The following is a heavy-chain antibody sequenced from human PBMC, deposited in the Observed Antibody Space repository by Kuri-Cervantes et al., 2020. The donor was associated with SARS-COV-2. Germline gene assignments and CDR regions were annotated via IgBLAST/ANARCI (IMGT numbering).Heavy chain of an antibody. CDR3: YCAPKEGFDS. Sequence: ASVKVSCKASGYSFSSYDINWVRQAAGQGLEWMGWLNPDTGNTGNAKEFQGRVTMTTDTSINTAYMEVSSLSFEDTAIYYCYCAPKEGFDSWGQGTLVTVSS. CDR1: GYSFSSYD. J-gene: IGHJ4*02. CDR2: LNPDTGNT. D-gene: IGHD2-21*01. V-gene: IGHV1-8*01.